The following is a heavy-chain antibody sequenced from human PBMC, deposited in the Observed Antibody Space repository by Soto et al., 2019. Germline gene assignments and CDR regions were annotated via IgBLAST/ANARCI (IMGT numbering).Heavy chain of an antibody. CDR1: GFTFSSYG. J-gene: IGHJ6*02. V-gene: IGHV3-30*18. CDR2: ISYDGSNK. CDR3: AKGRITIFGVVIQYYYYGMDV. D-gene: IGHD3-3*01. Sequence: VGSLRLSCAASGFTFSSYGMHWVRQAPGKGLEWVAVISYDGSNKYYADSVKGRFTISRDNSKNTLYLQMNSLRAEDTAVYYCAKGRITIFGVVIQYYYYGMDVWGQGTTVTVSS.